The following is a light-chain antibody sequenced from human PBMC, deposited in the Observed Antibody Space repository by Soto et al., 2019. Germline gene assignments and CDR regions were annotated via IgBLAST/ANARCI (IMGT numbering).Light chain of an antibody. V-gene: IGLV1-40*01. CDR1: SSNIGAGYD. CDR2: GNN. J-gene: IGLJ2*01. CDR3: QSYDTSLSAVV. Sequence: QSVLTQPPSVSGAPGQRVTISCTGGSSNIGAGYDGHWYQQLPGTAPKLLIYGNNNRPSGVPDRFSGSKSGTLTSLAITGLQAEDEADYYCQSYDTSLSAVVFGGGTKLTVL.